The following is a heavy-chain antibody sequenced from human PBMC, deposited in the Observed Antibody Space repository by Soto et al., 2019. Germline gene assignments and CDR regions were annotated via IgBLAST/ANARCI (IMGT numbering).Heavy chain of an antibody. CDR3: ARAPYSSSWDYYYYGMDV. D-gene: IGHD6-13*01. J-gene: IGHJ6*02. Sequence: ASVKVSCAASGFTFSSYWMSWVRQAPGKGLEWVANIKQDGSEKYYVDSVKGRFTISRDNAKNSLYLQMNSLRAEDTAVYYCARAPYSSSWDYYYYGMDVWGQGTTVTVSS. CDR1: GFTFSSYW. V-gene: IGHV3-7*01. CDR2: IKQDGSEK.